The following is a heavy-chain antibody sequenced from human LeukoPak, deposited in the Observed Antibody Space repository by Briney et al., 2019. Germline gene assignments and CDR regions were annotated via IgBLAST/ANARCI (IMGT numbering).Heavy chain of an antibody. CDR1: GFTFSDYY. CDR3: AKDSDYGSGSFNFDY. V-gene: IGHV3-11*01. D-gene: IGHD3-10*01. Sequence: GGSLRLSCAASGFTFSDYYMSWIRQAPGKGLEWVSYISSSGSTIYYADSVKGRFTISRDNSKNTLYLQMNSLRAEDTAVYYCAKDSDYGSGSFNFDYWGQGTLVTVSS. CDR2: ISSSGSTI. J-gene: IGHJ4*02.